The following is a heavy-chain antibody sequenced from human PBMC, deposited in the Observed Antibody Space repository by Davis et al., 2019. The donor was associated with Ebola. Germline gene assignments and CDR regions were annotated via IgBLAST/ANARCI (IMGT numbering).Heavy chain of an antibody. D-gene: IGHD5-24*01. CDR1: GYTFTSYY. Sequence: ASVKVSCKASGYTFTSYYMHWVRQAPGQGLEWMGIINPSGGSTSYAQKFQGRVTMTTDTSTSTAYMELSSLRSEDTAVYYCAREKGDGYNLHWFDPWGQGTLVTVSS. CDR2: INPSGGST. CDR3: AREKGDGYNLHWFDP. J-gene: IGHJ5*02. V-gene: IGHV1-46*01.